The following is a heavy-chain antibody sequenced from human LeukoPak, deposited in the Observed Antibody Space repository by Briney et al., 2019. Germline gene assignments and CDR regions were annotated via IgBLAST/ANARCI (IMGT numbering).Heavy chain of an antibody. Sequence: GGSLRLSCAASGFTFSSYGMHWVRQAPGKGLEWVAVISYDGSNKYYADSVKGRFTISRDNSKNTLYLQMNSLRAEDTAVYYCANDPEIESSGYYPAHAFDIWGQGTMVTVSS. J-gene: IGHJ3*02. CDR1: GFTFSSYG. D-gene: IGHD3-22*01. CDR2: ISYDGSNK. V-gene: IGHV3-30*18. CDR3: ANDPEIESSGYYPAHAFDI.